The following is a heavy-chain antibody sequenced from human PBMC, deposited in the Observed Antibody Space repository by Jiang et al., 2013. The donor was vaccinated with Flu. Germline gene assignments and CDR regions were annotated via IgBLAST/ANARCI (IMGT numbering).Heavy chain of an antibody. J-gene: IGHJ4*02. CDR1: GGSFSGYY. D-gene: IGHD6-6*01. CDR3: ARGSWFLAARLDY. V-gene: IGHV4-34*01. CDR2: INHSGST. Sequence: TLSLTCAVYGGSFSGYYWSWIRQPPGKGLEWIGEINHSGSTNYNPSLKSRVTISVDTSKNQFSLKLSSVTAADTAVYYCARGSWFLAARLDYWGQGTLVTVSS.